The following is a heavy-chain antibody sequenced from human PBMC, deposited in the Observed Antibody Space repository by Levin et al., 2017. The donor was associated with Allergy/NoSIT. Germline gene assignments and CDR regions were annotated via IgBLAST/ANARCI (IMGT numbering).Heavy chain of an antibody. J-gene: IGHJ5*02. CDR1: GFTFTNYA. CDR3: AKEDIAARPSGWFDP. Sequence: GGSLRLSCAASGFTFTNYAMSWVRQAPGKGLEWISAITGRGDSTYYADSVKGRFTISRDSFKNTLYLQMNSLRAEDTAIYYCAKEDIAARPSGWFDPWGQGTLVTVSS. D-gene: IGHD6-6*01. V-gene: IGHV3-23*01. CDR2: ITGRGDST.